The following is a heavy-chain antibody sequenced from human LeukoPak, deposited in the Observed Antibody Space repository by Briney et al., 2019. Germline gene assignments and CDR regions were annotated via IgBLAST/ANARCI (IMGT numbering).Heavy chain of an antibody. CDR2: IYYSGST. J-gene: IGHJ4*02. D-gene: IGHD6-13*01. CDR1: GGSISSYY. CDR3: ARSSSWPRGLDY. V-gene: IGHV4-59*12. Sequence: PSETLSLTCTVSGGSISSYYWSWIRQPPGKGLEWIGYIYYSGSTNYNPSLKSRVTISVDTSKNQFSLKLSSVTAADTAVYYCARSSSWPRGLDYWGQGTLVTVSS.